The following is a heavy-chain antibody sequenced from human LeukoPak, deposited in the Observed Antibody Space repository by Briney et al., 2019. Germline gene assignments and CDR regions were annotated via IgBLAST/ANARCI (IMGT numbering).Heavy chain of an antibody. D-gene: IGHD6-19*01. CDR1: GYSISSGYY. V-gene: IGHV4-38-2*02. CDR3: ASLGLSIAVAGTYYYGMDV. J-gene: IGHJ6*02. Sequence: SETLSLTCTDSGYSISSGYYWGWIRQPPGKGLEWIGSIYHSGSTYYNPSLKSRVTISVDTSKNQFSLKLSSVTAADTAVYYCASLGLSIAVAGTYYYGMDVWGQGTTVTVSS. CDR2: IYHSGST.